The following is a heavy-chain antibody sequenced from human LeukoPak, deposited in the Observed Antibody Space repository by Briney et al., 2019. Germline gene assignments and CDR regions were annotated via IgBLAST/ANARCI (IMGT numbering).Heavy chain of an antibody. V-gene: IGHV3-74*01. D-gene: IGHD3-22*01. Sequence: GGSLRLSCAASGFTFSSYWMHWVRQAPREGLVWVSRINSDGSSTSYADSVKGRFTLSRDNAKNTLYLQMNSLRAEDTAVYYCARGPLYYYDSSGYLDYWGQGTLVTVSS. CDR2: INSDGSST. CDR3: ARGPLYYYDSSGYLDY. J-gene: IGHJ4*02. CDR1: GFTFSSYW.